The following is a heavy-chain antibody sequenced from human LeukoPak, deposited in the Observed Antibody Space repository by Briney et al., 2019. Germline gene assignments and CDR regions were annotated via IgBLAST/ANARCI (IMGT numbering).Heavy chain of an antibody. CDR2: ISGDGGST. J-gene: IGHJ6*03. CDR1: GFTFDGYS. Sequence: GGSLRLSCAASGFTFDGYSMNWVRQAPGKGLEWVSLISGDGGSTYYADSVKGRFTISRDNSKNSLYLQMNSLRTEDTALYYCAKGPKYSSGWYYYYCYRDVWGKGTTVTVSS. V-gene: IGHV3-43*02. D-gene: IGHD6-19*01. CDR3: AKGPKYSSGWYYYYCYRDV.